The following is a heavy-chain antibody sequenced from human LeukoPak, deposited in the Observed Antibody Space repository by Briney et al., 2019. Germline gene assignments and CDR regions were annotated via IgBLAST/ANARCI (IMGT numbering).Heavy chain of an antibody. D-gene: IGHD5-18*01. CDR3: ATSDVDTAMVSY. J-gene: IGHJ4*02. CDR1: GYTFRDHG. Sequence: GRSLRLSCVASGYTFRDHGMHWVRQAPGKGLEWVANIEQDGSTKYYMASVRGRFTISRDNAKKSLYLQMNSLRAEDTAVYYCATSDVDTAMVSYWGQGTLVTVSS. V-gene: IGHV3-7*01. CDR2: IEQDGSTK.